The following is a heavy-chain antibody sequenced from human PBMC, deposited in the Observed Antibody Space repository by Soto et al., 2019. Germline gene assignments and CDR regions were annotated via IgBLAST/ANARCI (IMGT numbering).Heavy chain of an antibody. V-gene: IGHV1-69*13. CDR3: ARGYCSGGSCYWFDP. CDR1: GGTFSSYA. D-gene: IGHD2-15*01. CDR2: IIPIFGTA. J-gene: IGHJ5*02. Sequence: SVKVSCKASGGTFSSYAISWVRQAPGQGLEWMGGIIPIFGTANYAQKFQGRVTITADESTSTAYMELSSLRSEDTAVYYCARGYCSGGSCYWFDPWGQGTLVTVSS.